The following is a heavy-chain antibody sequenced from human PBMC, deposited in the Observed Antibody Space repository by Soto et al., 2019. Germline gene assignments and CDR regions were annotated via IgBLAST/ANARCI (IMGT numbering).Heavy chain of an antibody. D-gene: IGHD1-26*01. V-gene: IGHV3-23*01. CDR3: AKGKSSGSWHFDD. J-gene: IGHJ4*02. Sequence: VESLTLSCAASGVTLSSYAMSWVRLGLGKGLEWVSAISGSGGSTYYADSVKGRFPISRDNTRNTLYLQMNSLRAEDAAVCYCAKGKSSGSWHFDDWGKGTLVTVCS. CDR2: ISGSGGST. CDR1: GVTLSSYA.